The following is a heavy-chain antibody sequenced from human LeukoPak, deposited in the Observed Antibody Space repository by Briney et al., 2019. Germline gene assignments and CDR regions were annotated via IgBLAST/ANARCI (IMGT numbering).Heavy chain of an antibody. D-gene: IGHD5-18*01. J-gene: IGHJ6*03. V-gene: IGHV4-39*07. Sequence: PSETLSLTCTVSGGSISSSSYYWGWIRQPPGKGLEWIGSIYYSGSTYYNPSLKSRVTISVDTSKNQFSLKLTSVTAADTAVYYCARTTEGGYTYGYFYYYYMDVWGKGTTVTISS. CDR3: ARTTEGGYTYGYFYYYYMDV. CDR2: IYYSGST. CDR1: GGSISSSSYY.